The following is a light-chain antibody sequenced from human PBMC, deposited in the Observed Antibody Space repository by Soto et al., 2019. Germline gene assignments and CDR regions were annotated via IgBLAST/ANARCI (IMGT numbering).Light chain of an antibody. CDR3: QHYNTYPWT. Sequence: DIQMTQSPSTLSASVGDRVTITCRASQSISSWLAWYQQKPGKAPKLLIHKASSLESGVPSRFSGSGSGTESTLTISSLQPDDVATYYCQHYNTYPWTFGQGTKVEIK. J-gene: IGKJ1*01. CDR1: QSISSW. CDR2: KAS. V-gene: IGKV1-5*03.